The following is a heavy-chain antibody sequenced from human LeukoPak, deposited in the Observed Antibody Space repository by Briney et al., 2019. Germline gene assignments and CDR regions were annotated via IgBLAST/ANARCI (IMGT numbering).Heavy chain of an antibody. CDR1: GFTFSSYG. CDR2: IWYDGSNK. J-gene: IGHJ4*02. Sequence: PGRSLRLSCAASGFTFSSYGMHWVRQAPGKGLEWVAVIWYDGSNKYYADSVKGRFTISRDNSKNTLYLQTNSLRAEDTAVYYCAKDNRRDGYPRLDYWGQGTLVTVSS. D-gene: IGHD5-24*01. V-gene: IGHV3-33*06. CDR3: AKDNRRDGYPRLDY.